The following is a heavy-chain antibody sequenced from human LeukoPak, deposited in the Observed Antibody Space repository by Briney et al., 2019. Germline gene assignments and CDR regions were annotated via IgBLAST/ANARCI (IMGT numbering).Heavy chain of an antibody. D-gene: IGHD5-12*01. Sequence: GGSLRLSCAASGFTFSSYWMHWVRQAPGKGLVWVSRINSDGSSTSYADSVKGRFTISRDNAKNTLYLQMNSLRAEDTAVYYCARDRSGYDFLGRVFDYWGREPWSPSPQ. V-gene: IGHV3-74*01. CDR1: GFTFSSYW. J-gene: IGHJ4*02. CDR3: ARDRSGYDFLGRVFDY. CDR2: INSDGSST.